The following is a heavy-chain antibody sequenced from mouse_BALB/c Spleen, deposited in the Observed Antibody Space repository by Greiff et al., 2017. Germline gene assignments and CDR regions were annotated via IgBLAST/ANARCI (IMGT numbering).Heavy chain of an antibody. D-gene: IGHD1-1*01. CDR1: GFTFSSFG. CDR2: ISSGSSTI. Sequence: EVQGVESGGGLVQPGGSRKLSCAASGFTFSSFGMHWVRQAPEKGLEWVAYISSGSSTIYYADTVKGRFTISRDNPKNTLFLQMTSLRSEDTAMYYCAREATVPWYFDVWGAGTTVTVSS. V-gene: IGHV5-17*02. J-gene: IGHJ1*01. CDR3: AREATVPWYFDV.